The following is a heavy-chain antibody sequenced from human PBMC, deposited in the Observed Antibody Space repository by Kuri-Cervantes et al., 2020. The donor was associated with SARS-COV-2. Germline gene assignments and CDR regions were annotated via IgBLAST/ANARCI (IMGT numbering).Heavy chain of an antibody. V-gene: IGHV4-59*12. D-gene: IGHD6-13*01. CDR2: IYYGGST. CDR3: ARRYGWSPGYSSSWYIAPNGMDV. J-gene: IGHJ6*02. Sequence: SETLSLTCTVSGGSISSYYWSWIRQPPGKGLEWIGYIYYGGSTNYNPSLKSRVTISVDTSKNQFSLKLSSVTAAYTAVYYCARRYGWSPGYSSSWYIAPNGMDVWGQGTTVTSP. CDR1: GGSISSYY.